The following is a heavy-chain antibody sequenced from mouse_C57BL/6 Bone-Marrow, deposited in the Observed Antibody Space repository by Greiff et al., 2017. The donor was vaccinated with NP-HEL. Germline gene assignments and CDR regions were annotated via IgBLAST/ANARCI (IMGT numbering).Heavy chain of an antibody. CDR1: GYTFTSYW. D-gene: IGHD2-5*01. V-gene: IGHV1-50*01. J-gene: IGHJ3*01. CDR2: IDPSDSYT. CDR3: ANSNSLAY. Sequence: QVQLQQPGAELVKPGASVKLSCKASGYTFTSYWMQWVKQRPGQGLEWIGEIDPSDSYTNYNQKFKGKATLTVDTSSSTAYMQLSSLTSVDSAVYYCANSNSLAYWGQGTLVTVSA.